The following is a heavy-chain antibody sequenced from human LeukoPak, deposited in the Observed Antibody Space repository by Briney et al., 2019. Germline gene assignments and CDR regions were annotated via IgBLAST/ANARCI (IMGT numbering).Heavy chain of an antibody. J-gene: IGHJ4*01. CDR1: GYSFTTYG. CDR3: ARVGSAYGDPLEHDY. Sequence: ASVTVSCKASGYSFTTYGISWVRQAPGQGLEWMGWISGNSGRTDYSPKLQDRVTMTTDTSTSTAYMELRSLTSADTGTYYCARVGSAYGDPLEHDYWGHGSLVTVSS. CDR2: ISGNSGRT. D-gene: IGHD4-17*01. V-gene: IGHV1-18*01.